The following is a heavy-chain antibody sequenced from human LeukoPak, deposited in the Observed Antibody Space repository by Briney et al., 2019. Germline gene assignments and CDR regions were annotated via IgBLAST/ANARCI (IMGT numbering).Heavy chain of an antibody. D-gene: IGHD5-18*01. CDR3: ARESGRYSYSYFDY. CDR1: GGTFSSYA. Sequence: SCKASGGTFSSYAISWVRQAPGKGLEWVAVIWYDGSNKYYADSVKGRFTISRDNSKNTLYLQMNSLRAEDTAVYYCARESGRYSYSYFDYWGQGTLVTVSS. V-gene: IGHV3-33*01. J-gene: IGHJ4*02. CDR2: IWYDGSNK.